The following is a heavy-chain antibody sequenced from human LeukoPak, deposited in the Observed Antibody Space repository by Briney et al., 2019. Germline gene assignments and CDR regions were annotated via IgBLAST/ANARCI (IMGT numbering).Heavy chain of an antibody. CDR2: IWYDGSNK. D-gene: IGHD2-15*01. J-gene: IGHJ6*02. V-gene: IGHV3-33*08. CDR1: GFTFSSYA. Sequence: GGSLRLSCAASGFTFSSYAMSWVRQAPGKGLEWVAVIWYDGSNKYYADSVKGRFTISRDNSKNTLYLQMNSLRAEDTAVYYCARDVLVVVAATSDSYGMDVWGQGTTVTVSS. CDR3: ARDVLVVVAATSDSYGMDV.